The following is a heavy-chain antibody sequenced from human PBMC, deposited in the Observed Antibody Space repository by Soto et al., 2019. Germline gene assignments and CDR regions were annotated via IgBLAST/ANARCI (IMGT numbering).Heavy chain of an antibody. CDR2: IIPRFGTT. CDR1: GGTFSSYG. V-gene: IGHV1-69*01. D-gene: IGHD1-26*01. Sequence: QVHLVQSGAEVKKPGSSVKFSCKASGGTFSSYGINWVRQAPGQGLEWMAGIIPRFGTTNHAQKCKGRVTVTADESTTTAFMELRTLRSEDTAIYFCAIGPSGTYSWFDPWGQGTLVTVSS. J-gene: IGHJ5*02. CDR3: AIGPSGTYSWFDP.